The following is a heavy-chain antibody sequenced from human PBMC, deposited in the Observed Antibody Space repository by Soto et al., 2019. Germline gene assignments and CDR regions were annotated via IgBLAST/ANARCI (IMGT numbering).Heavy chain of an antibody. J-gene: IGHJ4*02. CDR3: AGDASSNCHYFDY. CDR1: GGSISSGDYS. Sequence: TLSLTCVVYGGSISSGDYSCSWIRQHPGKGLELIGYTYYSGSAYYNPSLKSRVSMSVDTSKNQFSLRLSSVTAADTAIYFCAGDASSNCHYFDYWGQGTLVT. D-gene: IGHD6-13*01. V-gene: IGHV4-31*11. CDR2: TYYSGSA.